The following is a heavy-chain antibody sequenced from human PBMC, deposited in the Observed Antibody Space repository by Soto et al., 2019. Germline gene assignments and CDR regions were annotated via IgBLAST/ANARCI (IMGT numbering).Heavy chain of an antibody. V-gene: IGHV1-58*02. D-gene: IGHD1-1*01. CDR3: AAEEWYNWNEPRIGWPLAFDI. CDR2: IVVGSGNT. J-gene: IGHJ3*02. CDR1: GFTFTSSA. Sequence: ASVKVSCKASGFTFTSSAMQWVRQARGQRLEWIGRIVVGSGNTNYAQKFQERVTITRDMSTSTAYMELSSLRSEDTAVYYCAAEEWYNWNEPRIGWPLAFDIWGQRTMVPVSS.